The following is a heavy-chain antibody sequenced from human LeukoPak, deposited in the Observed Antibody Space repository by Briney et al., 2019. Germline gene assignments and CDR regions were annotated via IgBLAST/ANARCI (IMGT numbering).Heavy chain of an antibody. D-gene: IGHD3-10*01. CDR3: AREGYYGSGSPPSLYFDY. J-gene: IGHJ4*02. CDR2: TSSDLNVK. CDR1: GFTFRNYV. Sequence: GGSLRLSCAASGFTFRNYVIHWVRQAPGKGLEWVAVTSSDLNVKLYADSVKGRFTISRDNSRGTLYLQMNSLRPEDTAIYYCAREGYYGSGSPPSLYFDYWGQGTLVTVSS. V-gene: IGHV3-30-3*01.